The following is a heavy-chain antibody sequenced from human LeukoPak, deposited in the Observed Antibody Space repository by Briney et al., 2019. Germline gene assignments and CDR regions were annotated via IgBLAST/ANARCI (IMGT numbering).Heavy chain of an antibody. CDR3: GNHDYSDYY. CDR1: GFTFSSYG. Sequence: GRSLRLSCAASGFTFSSYGMHWVRQAPGKGLEWVAVISYDGSNRYYADSVKGRFTISRDNSKNALYLQMNSLRVEDTAVYYCGNHDYSDYYGGQGTLVTVSA. J-gene: IGHJ4*02. CDR2: ISYDGSNR. D-gene: IGHD4-11*01. V-gene: IGHV3-30*03.